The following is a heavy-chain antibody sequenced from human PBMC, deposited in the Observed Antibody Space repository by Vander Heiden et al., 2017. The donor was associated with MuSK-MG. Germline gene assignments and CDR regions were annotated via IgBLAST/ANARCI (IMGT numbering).Heavy chain of an antibody. CDR3: ARDTYYYDSSGYYTAPDY. CDR2: IWYDGSNK. J-gene: IGHJ4*02. Sequence: QVQLVESGGGVVQPGRSLRLSCAASGFPFSSYGLHWVRQAPGKGLEWVAVIWYDGSNKYYADSVKGRVTISRDNSKNTRYLQMNSLRAEDTAVYYCARDTYYYDSSGYYTAPDYWGQGALVTVSS. CDR1: GFPFSSYG. V-gene: IGHV3-33*01. D-gene: IGHD3-22*01.